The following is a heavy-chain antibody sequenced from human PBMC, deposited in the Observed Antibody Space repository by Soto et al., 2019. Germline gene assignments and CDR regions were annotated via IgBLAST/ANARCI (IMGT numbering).Heavy chain of an antibody. CDR1: GFTFSSYA. J-gene: IGHJ5*02. Sequence: GGSLRLSCAASGFTFSSYAMHCVRQAPGKGLEWVAVISYDGSNKYYADSVKGRFTISRDNSKNTLYLHMNSLRAEDTAVYYCARDGRDSSSRTGLHYNWCDPWGQGTLVTVSS. CDR3: ARDGRDSSSRTGLHYNWCDP. CDR2: ISYDGSNK. D-gene: IGHD6-13*01. V-gene: IGHV3-30-3*01.